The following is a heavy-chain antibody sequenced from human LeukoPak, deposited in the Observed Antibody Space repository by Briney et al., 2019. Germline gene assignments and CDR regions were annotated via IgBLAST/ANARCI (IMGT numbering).Heavy chain of an antibody. D-gene: IGHD3-10*01. J-gene: IGHJ4*02. Sequence: GGSLRLSCAASGFTFRRYSMNWVRQAPGKGLEWVSAISGSGGSTYYADSVKGRFTISRDNSKNTLYLQMNSLRAEDTAVYYRAKGALLLWFGFDYWGQGTLVTVSS. V-gene: IGHV3-23*01. CDR1: GFTFRRYS. CDR3: AKGALLLWFGFDY. CDR2: ISGSGGST.